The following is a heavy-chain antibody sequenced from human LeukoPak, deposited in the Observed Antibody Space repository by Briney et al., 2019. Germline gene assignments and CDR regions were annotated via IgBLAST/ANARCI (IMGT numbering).Heavy chain of an antibody. CDR2: INTDGSST. CDR3: AKDISGWYGSFAFDI. D-gene: IGHD6-19*01. Sequence: GGSLRLSCAASGFTFSSYWIHWVRQAPGEGLVWVSRINTDGSSTSYADSVKGRFTISRDNSKNTLYLQMNSLRAEDTAVYYCAKDISGWYGSFAFDIWGQGTMVTVSS. CDR1: GFTFSSYW. J-gene: IGHJ3*02. V-gene: IGHV3-74*01.